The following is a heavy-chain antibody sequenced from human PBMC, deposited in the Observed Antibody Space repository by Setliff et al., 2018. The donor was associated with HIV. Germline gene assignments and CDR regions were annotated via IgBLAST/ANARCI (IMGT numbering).Heavy chain of an antibody. D-gene: IGHD3-22*01. Sequence: GSLRLSCAVSGFTFEDYAMSWVRQAPGKGLEWIGEINHSGSTNYNPSLKSRVTISVDTSKNQFSLRLTSVTAADTAVYFCARLRTTMIMMLNYFDYWGQGTLVTVSS. J-gene: IGHJ4*02. V-gene: IGHV4-34*08. CDR1: GFTFEDYA. CDR2: INHSGST. CDR3: ARLRTTMIMMLNYFDY.